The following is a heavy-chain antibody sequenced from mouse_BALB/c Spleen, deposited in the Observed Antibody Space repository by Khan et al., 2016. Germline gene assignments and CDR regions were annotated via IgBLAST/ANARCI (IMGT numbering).Heavy chain of an antibody. CDR1: GFSLTNSG. CDR2: IWAGGST. J-gene: IGHJ3*01. Sequence: QVQLKQSGPGLVAPSQSLSITCTVSGFSLTNSGVHWVRQPPGKGLDWLGVIWAGGSTAYNSALMSRLSITKDNSQNQVFLEMNSLQTDDTAMYYWARDEQDYDAWFAAWGQGTLVTVSA. CDR3: ARDEQDYDAWFAA. D-gene: IGHD2-4*01. V-gene: IGHV2-9*02.